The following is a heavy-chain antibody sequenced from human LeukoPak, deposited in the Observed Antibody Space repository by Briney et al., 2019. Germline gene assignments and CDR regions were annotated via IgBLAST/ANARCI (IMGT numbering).Heavy chain of an antibody. CDR1: GFTFNNYA. D-gene: IGHD3-9*01. J-gene: IGHJ4*02. V-gene: IGHV3-23*01. Sequence: GGSLRLSCAASGFTFNNYAMSWVRQAPGKGLEWVSVISGSGGFTYYADSVKSRFTISRDNSKNTLYLQMNSLRAEDTAVYYCASDYDIYPDWGQGTLVIVSS. CDR2: ISGSGGFT. CDR3: ASDYDIYPD.